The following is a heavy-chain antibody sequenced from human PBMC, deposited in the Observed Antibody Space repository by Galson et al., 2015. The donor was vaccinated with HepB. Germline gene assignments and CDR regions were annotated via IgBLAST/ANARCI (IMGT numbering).Heavy chain of an antibody. D-gene: IGHD3-10*01. Sequence: SVKVSCKASGGTFSSYAISWVRQAPGQGLEWMGRITPILGIANYAQKFQGRVTITADKSTSTAYMELSSLRSEDTAVYYCARGSYYKALDAFDIWGQGTMVTVSS. CDR1: GGTFSSYA. J-gene: IGHJ3*02. V-gene: IGHV1-69*04. CDR3: ARGSYYKALDAFDI. CDR2: ITPILGIA.